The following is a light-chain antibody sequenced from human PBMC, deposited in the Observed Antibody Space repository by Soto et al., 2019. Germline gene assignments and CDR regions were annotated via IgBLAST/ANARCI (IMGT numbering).Light chain of an antibody. CDR3: QQLKTYPYT. CDR1: QDINKF. Sequence: IQLTQSPSSLSASVGDRVTVTCRASQDINKFLPWFQQKPGKAPNLLIFSASTLQSAVPSRFSGCGSETDFTLTIDSLQPEDFATYYCQQLKTYPYTFGQGTKLEIK. V-gene: IGKV1-9*01. J-gene: IGKJ2*01. CDR2: SAS.